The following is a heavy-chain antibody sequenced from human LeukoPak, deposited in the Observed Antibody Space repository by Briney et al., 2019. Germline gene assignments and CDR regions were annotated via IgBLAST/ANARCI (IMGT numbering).Heavy chain of an antibody. V-gene: IGHV3-74*01. CDR2: INEDGSTT. D-gene: IGHD1-26*01. CDR3: VRDLGGRSGH. J-gene: IGHJ4*02. CDR1: GFTFSNYW. Sequence: GGSLRLSCAASGFTFSNYWMHWVRQAPGKGLVWVSRINEDGSTTNYADSVKGRSTIFRDNAKNTLYLQMNSLRAEDTAVYYCVRDLGGRSGHWGQGTLVTVSS.